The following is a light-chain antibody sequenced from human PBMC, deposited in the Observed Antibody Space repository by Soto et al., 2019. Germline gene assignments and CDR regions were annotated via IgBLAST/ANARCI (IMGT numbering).Light chain of an antibody. V-gene: IGKV1-5*01. Sequence: DIQMTQSPSTLSASVGDRVTITCRASQSISSWLAWYQQKPGKAPKLLIYDASTLESGVPSRFTGRGSGTEFTLTISSLQPEDFATYYCQQYDNLPITFGQGTRLEIK. J-gene: IGKJ5*01. CDR1: QSISSW. CDR2: DAS. CDR3: QQYDNLPIT.